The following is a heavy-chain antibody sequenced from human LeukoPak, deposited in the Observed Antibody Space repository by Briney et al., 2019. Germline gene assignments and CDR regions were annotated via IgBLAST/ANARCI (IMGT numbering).Heavy chain of an antibody. J-gene: IGHJ4*02. CDR2: IIPIFGTA. V-gene: IGHV1-69*13. CDR3: ARVQRSRLDY. CDR1: GGTFSSYA. Sequence: GASVKVSCKASGGTFSSYAISWVRQAPGQGLEWMGGIIPIFGTANYAQKFQGRVTITADESTSTAYMELRSLRSDDTAVYYCARVQRSRLDYWGQGTLVTVSS.